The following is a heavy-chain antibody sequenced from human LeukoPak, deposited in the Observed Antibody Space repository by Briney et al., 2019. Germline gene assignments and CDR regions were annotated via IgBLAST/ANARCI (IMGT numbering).Heavy chain of an antibody. CDR1: GYTFTSYD. CDR3: ARGWRWLHPYFDY. CDR2: INPNSGGT. Sequence: ASVKVSCKASGYTFTSYDINWVRQATGQGLEWMGWINPNSGGTNYAQKFQGRVTMTRDTSISTAYMELSRLRSDDTAVYYCARGWRWLHPYFDYWGQGTLVTVSS. V-gene: IGHV1-2*02. J-gene: IGHJ4*02. D-gene: IGHD5-24*01.